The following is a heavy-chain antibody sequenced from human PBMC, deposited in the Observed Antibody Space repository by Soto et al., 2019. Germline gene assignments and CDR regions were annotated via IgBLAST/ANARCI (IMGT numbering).Heavy chain of an antibody. D-gene: IGHD6-19*01. V-gene: IGHV5-51*01. J-gene: IGHJ4*02. Sequence: PGESLKISCKGSGYSFTSYWIGWVRQMPGKGLEWMGIIYPGDSDTRYSPSFQGQVTISADKSISTAYLQWSSLKASDTAMYYCARHKGKYSSAPYYFDYWGQGTLVTVSS. CDR2: IYPGDSDT. CDR1: GYSFTSYW. CDR3: ARHKGKYSSAPYYFDY.